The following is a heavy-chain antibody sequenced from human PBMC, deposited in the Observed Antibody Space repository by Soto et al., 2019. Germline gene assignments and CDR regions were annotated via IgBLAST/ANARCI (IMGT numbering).Heavy chain of an antibody. D-gene: IGHD5-12*01. CDR3: VKDFRGGYDWTHD. V-gene: IGHV3-23*01. Sequence: EVQLLESGGDLVQPGGSLRLSCAASGFTFSNYAMSWVRQAPGKGLEWVSLIRGSGGPTNYADSVKGRFTVSRDNSKNMLFLQRNSLRAEDTAVYYCVKDFRGGYDWTHDWGQGTRVNVSS. CDR2: IRGSGGPT. CDR1: GFTFSNYA. J-gene: IGHJ4*02.